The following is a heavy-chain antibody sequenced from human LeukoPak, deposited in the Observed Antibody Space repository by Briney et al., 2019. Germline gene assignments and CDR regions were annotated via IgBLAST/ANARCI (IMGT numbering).Heavy chain of an antibody. D-gene: IGHD5-18*01. CDR1: GYTFTGYF. CDR2: INPNSGGT. J-gene: IGHJ6*03. CDR3: ARIHVDTAMARHYYYYYMDV. Sequence: ASVKVSCKASGYTFTGYFIYWVRQAPGQGREWMGWINPNSGGTNYAQKFQGRVTMTRDTSISTAYMELSRLRSDDTAVYYCARIHVDTAMARHYYYYYMDVWGKGTTVTVSS. V-gene: IGHV1-2*02.